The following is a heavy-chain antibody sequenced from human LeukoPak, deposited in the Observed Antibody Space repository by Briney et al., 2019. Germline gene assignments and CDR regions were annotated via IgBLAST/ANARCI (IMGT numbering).Heavy chain of an antibody. V-gene: IGHV6-1*01. J-gene: IGHJ4*02. Sequence: SQTLSLTCAISGDSVSSNSAAWNWIRQSPSRGLEWLGRTYYRSKWYNDYAVSVKSRITINPDTSKNQFSLQLNSVTAADTAVYYCANLAAAADGMVDYWGQGTLVTVSS. CDR2: TYYRSKWYN. D-gene: IGHD6-13*01. CDR1: GDSVSSNSAA. CDR3: ANLAAAADGMVDY.